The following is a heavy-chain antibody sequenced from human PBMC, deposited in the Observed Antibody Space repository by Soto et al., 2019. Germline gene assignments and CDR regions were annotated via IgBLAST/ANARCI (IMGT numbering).Heavy chain of an antibody. CDR1: GGTFSSYT. V-gene: IGHV1-69*02. CDR2: IIPILGIA. J-gene: IGHJ4*02. CDR3: ARRVQGYCSGGSCVD. Sequence: QVPLVQSGAEVKKPGSSVKVSCKASGGTFSSYTISWVRQAPGQGLEWMGRIIPILGIANYAQKFQGRVTITADKSTSTAYMELSSLRSEDTAVYYCARRVQGYCSGGSCVDWGQGTLVTVSS. D-gene: IGHD2-15*01.